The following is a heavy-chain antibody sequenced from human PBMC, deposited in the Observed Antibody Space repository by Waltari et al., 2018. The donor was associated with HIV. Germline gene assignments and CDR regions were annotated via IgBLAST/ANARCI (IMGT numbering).Heavy chain of an antibody. Sequence: QVQLQESGTGLVKPSETLSLTCTVPGGSISGSYWTWIRQPGGKGLGWIGRMSTCGSTNYNASLESRVTMSVDTSKNQFSLKLSSVTAADTAVYYCARENDTSWRALGHWGQGTLVTVSS. D-gene: IGHD3-16*01. CDR3: ARENDTSWRALGH. CDR2: MSTCGST. V-gene: IGHV4-4*07. CDR1: GGSISGSY. J-gene: IGHJ4*02.